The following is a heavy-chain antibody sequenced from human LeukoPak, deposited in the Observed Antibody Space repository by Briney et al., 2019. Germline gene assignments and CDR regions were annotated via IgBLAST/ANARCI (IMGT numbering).Heavy chain of an antibody. D-gene: IGHD4-23*01. CDR2: TNPNTGNT. CDR1: GYTFGTYD. Sequence: ASVKVSCKASGYTFGTYDINWVRQATGQGLEWMGWTNPNTGNTGYAQKFQGRVTISSNSAITTAYLELSGLRSEDTAVYFCARVLGGGNSIHFDYWGQGTLVTVPS. J-gene: IGHJ4*02. V-gene: IGHV1-8*03. CDR3: ARVLGGGNSIHFDY.